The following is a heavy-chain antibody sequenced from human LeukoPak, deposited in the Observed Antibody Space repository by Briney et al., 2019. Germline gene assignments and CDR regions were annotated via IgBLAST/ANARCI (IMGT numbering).Heavy chain of an antibody. CDR3: ARDRYCSGGSCYYYYGMDV. CDR2: ISYDGSNK. CDR1: GFTFSSYA. V-gene: IGHV3-30-3*01. Sequence: GRSLRLSCAASGFTFSSYAMPWVRQAPGKGLEWVAVISYDGSNKYYADSVKGRFTISRDNSKNTLYLQMNSLRAEDTAVYYCARDRYCSGGSCYYYYGMDVRGQGTTVTVSS. J-gene: IGHJ6*02. D-gene: IGHD2-15*01.